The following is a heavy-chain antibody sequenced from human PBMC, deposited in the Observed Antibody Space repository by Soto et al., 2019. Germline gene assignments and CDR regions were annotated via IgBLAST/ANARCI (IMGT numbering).Heavy chain of an antibody. CDR3: ANHANWPNAAIDY. CDR2: IIPIFGTA. D-gene: IGHD7-27*01. V-gene: IGHV1-69*13. CDR1: GGTFSSYA. Sequence: GASVKVSCKASGGTFSSYAISWVRQAPGQGLEWMGGIIPIFGTANYAQKFQGRVTITADESTSTAYMELSSLRSEDTAVYYCANHANWPNAAIDYWGQGTLVTVSS. J-gene: IGHJ4*02.